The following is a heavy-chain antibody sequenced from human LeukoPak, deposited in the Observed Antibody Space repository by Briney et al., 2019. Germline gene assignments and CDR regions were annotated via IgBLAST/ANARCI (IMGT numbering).Heavy chain of an antibody. Sequence: SETLSLTCAVYGGSFSGYYWSWIRQPPGKGLEWIGEINHSGSTNYNPSLKSRVTISVDTSKNQFSLKLSSVTAADTAVYYCASEVVAAVPFQYWGQGTLVTVSS. CDR2: INHSGST. V-gene: IGHV4-34*01. D-gene: IGHD2-15*01. CDR3: ASEVVAAVPFQY. J-gene: IGHJ1*01. CDR1: GGSFSGYY.